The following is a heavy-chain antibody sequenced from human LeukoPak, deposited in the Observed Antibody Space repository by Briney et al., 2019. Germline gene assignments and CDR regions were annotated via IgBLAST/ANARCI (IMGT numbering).Heavy chain of an antibody. CDR3: AHRDN. CDR1: GGAFSGYY. V-gene: IGHV4-34*01. J-gene: IGHJ4*02. Sequence: PSETLSLTCAVYGGAFSGYYGSWIRQPPGKGLEWIGEINHSGSTNYNPSLKSRVTISVDTSKNQFSLKLSSVTAADTAVYYCAHRDNWGQGTLVTVSS. CDR2: INHSGST.